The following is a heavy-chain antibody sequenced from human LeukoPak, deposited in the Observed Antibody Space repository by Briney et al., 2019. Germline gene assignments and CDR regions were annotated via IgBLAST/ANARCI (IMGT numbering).Heavy chain of an antibody. D-gene: IGHD6-19*01. CDR2: INHSGST. CDR1: GGSFSGYY. J-gene: IGHJ3*02. CDR3: ARGFPQLAWLVRGGAFDI. Sequence: PSETLSLTCAVYGGSFSGYYWRWIRQPPGKGLEWIGEINHSGSTNYNPSLKSRVTISVDTSKNQFSLKLSSVTAADTAVYYCARGFPQLAWLVRGGAFDIWGQGTMVTVSS. V-gene: IGHV4-34*01.